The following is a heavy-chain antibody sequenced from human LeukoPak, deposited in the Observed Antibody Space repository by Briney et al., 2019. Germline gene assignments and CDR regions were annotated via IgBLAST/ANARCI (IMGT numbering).Heavy chain of an antibody. V-gene: IGHV1-8*01. CDR2: MNPNSGNT. CDR1: GYTFTSYD. CDR3: ASGRGGATAVDY. Sequence: ASVKVSCKASGYTFTSYDINWVRQATGQGLEWMGWMNPNSGNTGYAQKFQGRVTMTRNTSISTAYMELSSLRSEETAVYYCASGRGGATAVDYWGQGTLVTVSS. J-gene: IGHJ4*02. D-gene: IGHD2-2*01.